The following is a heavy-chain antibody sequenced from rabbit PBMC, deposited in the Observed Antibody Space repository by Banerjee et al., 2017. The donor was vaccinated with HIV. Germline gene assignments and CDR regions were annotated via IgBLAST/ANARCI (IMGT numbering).Heavy chain of an antibody. V-gene: IGHV1S40*01. Sequence: QSLEESGGGLVQPGASLTLTCTASGFDLSSSYWICWVRQAPGKGLEWIGCTSTGDGITYYASWAKGRFTISKTSSTTVTLQMTSLTAADTATYFCARAAYGGFKLWGPGTLVTVS. J-gene: IGHJ4*01. CDR2: TSTGDGIT. CDR1: GFDLSSSYW. D-gene: IGHD3-1*01. CDR3: ARAAYGGFKL.